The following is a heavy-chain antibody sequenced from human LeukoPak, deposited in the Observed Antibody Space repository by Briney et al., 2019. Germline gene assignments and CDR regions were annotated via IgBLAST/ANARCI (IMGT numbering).Heavy chain of an antibody. J-gene: IGHJ4*02. CDR2: IIPIFGTA. Sequence: SVKVSCTASGGTFSSYAISWVRQAPGQGLEWMGGIIPIFGTANYAQKFQGRVTITADKSTSTAYMELSGLRSEDTAVYYCARHRGGYGVLIDYWGQGTLVTVSS. CDR3: ARHRGGYGVLIDY. CDR1: GGTFSSYA. V-gene: IGHV1-69*06. D-gene: IGHD1-26*01.